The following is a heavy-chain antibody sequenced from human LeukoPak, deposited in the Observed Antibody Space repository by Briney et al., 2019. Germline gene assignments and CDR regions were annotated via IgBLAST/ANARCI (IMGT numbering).Heavy chain of an antibody. V-gene: IGHV3-15*01. CDR2: IKSKTDGGTT. CDR3: ARERLHPQGAFDI. D-gene: IGHD4-11*01. Sequence: GGSLRLSCAASGFTFSNAWMSWVRQAPGKGLEWVGRIKSKTDGGTTDYAAPVKGRFTISRDNAKNSLYLQMNSLRAEDTAVYYCARERLHPQGAFDIWGQGTMVTVSS. J-gene: IGHJ3*02. CDR1: GFTFSNAW.